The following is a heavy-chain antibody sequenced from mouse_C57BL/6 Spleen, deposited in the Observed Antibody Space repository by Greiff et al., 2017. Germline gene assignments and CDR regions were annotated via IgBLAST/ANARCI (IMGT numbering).Heavy chain of an antibody. CDR1: GYAFSSSW. CDR3: ARSNYDYSAWFAY. Sequence: QVQLKQSGPELVKPGASVKISCKASGYAFSSSWMNWVKQRPGKGLEWIGRIYPGDGDTNYNGKFKGKATLTADKSSSTAYMQLSSLTSEDSAVYSCARSNYDYSAWFAYWGQGILVTVSA. CDR2: IYPGDGDT. J-gene: IGHJ3*01. D-gene: IGHD2-4*01. V-gene: IGHV1-82*01.